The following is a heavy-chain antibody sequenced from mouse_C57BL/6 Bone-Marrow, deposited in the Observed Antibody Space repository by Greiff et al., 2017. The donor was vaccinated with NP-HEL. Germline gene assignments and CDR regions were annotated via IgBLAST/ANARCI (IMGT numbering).Heavy chain of an antibody. CDR2: IHPNSGST. J-gene: IGHJ2*01. D-gene: IGHD1-1*01. CDR1: GYTFTSYW. CDR3: ARSVTTGVGPYFDY. Sequence: QVQLQQPGAELVKPGASVKLSCKASGYTFTSYWMHWVKQRPGQGLEWIGMIHPNSGSTNYNEKFKSKATLTVDKSSSTAYMQLSSLTSEDSAVYYCARSVTTGVGPYFDYWGQGTTLTVSS. V-gene: IGHV1-64*01.